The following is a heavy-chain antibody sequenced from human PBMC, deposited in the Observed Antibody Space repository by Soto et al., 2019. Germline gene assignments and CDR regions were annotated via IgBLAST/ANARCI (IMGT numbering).Heavy chain of an antibody. V-gene: IGHV1-18*01. Sequence: ASFKVSFTASGSTFITYFMSWVRQAPEQGLDWMGCISADNGDTKYVQKLQGRVTMTTDTSTSTAYMELRSLTSDDTAGYCCVRGLKGDFYNWGQGTVVTVSS. CDR2: ISADNGDT. CDR1: GSTFITYF. CDR3: VRGLKGDFYN. J-gene: IGHJ4*02. D-gene: IGHD3-3*01.